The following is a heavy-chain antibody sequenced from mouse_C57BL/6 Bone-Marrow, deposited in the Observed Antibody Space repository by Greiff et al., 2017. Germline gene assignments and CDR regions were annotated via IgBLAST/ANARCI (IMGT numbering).Heavy chain of an antibody. CDR1: GYTFTSYW. CDR3: APQCYGSNYFDY. J-gene: IGHJ2*01. CDR2: IHPNSGST. D-gene: IGHD1-1*01. Sequence: QVHVKQSGAELVKPGASVKLSCKASGYTFTSYWMHWVKQRPGQGLEWIGMIHPNSGSTNYNEKFKSKATLTVDKSSSTAYMQLRSLTSEDSAVYYCAPQCYGSNYFDYWGQGTTLTVSS. V-gene: IGHV1-64*01.